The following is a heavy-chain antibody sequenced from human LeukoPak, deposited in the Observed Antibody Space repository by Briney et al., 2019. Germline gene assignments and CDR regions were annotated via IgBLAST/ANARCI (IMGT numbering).Heavy chain of an antibody. J-gene: IGHJ4*02. CDR3: AKEDWIAVAAPGPFFDF. V-gene: IGHV3-23*01. CDR2: ISDSGSNT. CDR1: GFTFSSSV. Sequence: GGSLRLSCAASGFTFSSSVMNWVRQAPGKGLEWVSAISDSGSNTYYADSVKGRFTISRDNSKNTLHLQMNSLRADDTAVYYCAKEDWIAVAAPGPFFDFWGQGTLVTVSS. D-gene: IGHD6-19*01.